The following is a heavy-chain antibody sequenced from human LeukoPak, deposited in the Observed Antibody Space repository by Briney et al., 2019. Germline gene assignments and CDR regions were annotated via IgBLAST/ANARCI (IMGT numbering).Heavy chain of an antibody. CDR2: INHSGST. D-gene: IGHD6-19*01. CDR1: GFTFSSYW. CDR3: ARRRPRIAVAAHWFDP. J-gene: IGHJ5*02. Sequence: GSLRLSCAASGFTFSSYWMSWVRQAPGKGLEWIGEINHSGSTNYNPSLKSRVTISVDTSKNQFSLKLSSVTAADTAVYYCARRRPRIAVAAHWFDPWGQGTLVTVSS. V-gene: IGHV4-34*01.